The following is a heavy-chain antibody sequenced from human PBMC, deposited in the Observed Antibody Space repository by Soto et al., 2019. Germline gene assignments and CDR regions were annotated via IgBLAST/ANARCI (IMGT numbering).Heavy chain of an antibody. J-gene: IGHJ4*02. CDR2: IYHSGST. D-gene: IGHD1-26*01. CDR1: GYAISSGYY. Sequence: SETLSLTCAVSGYAISSGYYWGWSRQPPGKGLEGIGSIYHSGSTYYNPSLKSRVTISVDTSKNQFSLKLSSVTAEDTAVYYCARSTFGYSGSYFDYWGQGTLVTVSS. V-gene: IGHV4-38-2*01. CDR3: ARSTFGYSGSYFDY.